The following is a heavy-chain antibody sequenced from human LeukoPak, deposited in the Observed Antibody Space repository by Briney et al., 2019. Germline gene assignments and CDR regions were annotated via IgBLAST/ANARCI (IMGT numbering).Heavy chain of an antibody. D-gene: IGHD3-3*01. J-gene: IGHJ5*02. Sequence: GGSLRLSCAASGFTFSSYAMSWVRQAPGKGLERVSAISGSGGSTYYADSVKGRFTISRDNSKNTLYLQMNSLRAEDTAVYYCAKLYYDFWSGYYESEYNWFDPWGQGTLVTVSS. CDR1: GFTFSSYA. CDR2: ISGSGGST. V-gene: IGHV3-23*01. CDR3: AKLYYDFWSGYYESEYNWFDP.